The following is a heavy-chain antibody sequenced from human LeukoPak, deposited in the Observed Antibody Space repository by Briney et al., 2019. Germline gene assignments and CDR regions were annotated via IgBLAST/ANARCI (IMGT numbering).Heavy chain of an antibody. CDR3: ARVLAAADKVFDY. D-gene: IGHD6-13*01. CDR1: GYTFTGYY. CDR2: INPNSGGT. J-gene: IGHJ4*02. V-gene: IGHV1-2*02. Sequence: VASVKVSCKASGYTFTGYYMHWVRQAPGQGLEWMGWINPNSGGTNYAQKFQGRVTMTRDTSISTAYMELSRLRSDDTAVYYCARVLAAADKVFDYWGQGTLVTVSS.